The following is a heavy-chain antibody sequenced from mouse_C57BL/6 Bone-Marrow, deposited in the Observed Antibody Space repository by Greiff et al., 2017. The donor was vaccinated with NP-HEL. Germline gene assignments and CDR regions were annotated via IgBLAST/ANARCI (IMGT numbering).Heavy chain of an antibody. V-gene: IGHV5-17*01. Sequence: EVKLVESGGGLVKPGGSLKLSCAASGFTFSDYGMHWVRQAPEQGLEWVAYISSGSSTIYYADTVKGRFTISRDNATNTLFLQMTSLRSEETAMYYCAHYGSSYGPWYFEVWGTGTTVTVSS. J-gene: IGHJ1*03. CDR1: GFTFSDYG. D-gene: IGHD1-1*01. CDR2: ISSGSSTI. CDR3: AHYGSSYGPWYFEV.